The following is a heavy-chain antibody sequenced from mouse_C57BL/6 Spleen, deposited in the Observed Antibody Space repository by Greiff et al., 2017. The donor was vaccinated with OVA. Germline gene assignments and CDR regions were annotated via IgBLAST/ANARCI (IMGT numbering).Heavy chain of an antibody. V-gene: IGHV5-12*01. CDR3: ARHLITTVVAHWYFDV. Sequence: EVKLVESGGGLVQPGGSLKLSCAASGFTFSDYYMYWVRQTPEKRLEWVAYISNGGGSTYYPDTVKGRFTISRDNAKNTLYLQMSRLKSEDTAMYYCARHLITTVVAHWYFDVWGTGTTVTVSS. CDR2: ISNGGGST. CDR1: GFTFSDYY. J-gene: IGHJ1*03. D-gene: IGHD1-1*01.